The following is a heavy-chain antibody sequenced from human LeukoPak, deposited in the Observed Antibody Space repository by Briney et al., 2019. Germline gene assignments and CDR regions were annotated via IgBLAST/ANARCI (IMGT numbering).Heavy chain of an antibody. J-gene: IGHJ5*02. CDR3: AGDYCSSTSCPGGWFDP. V-gene: IGHV3-30*04. D-gene: IGHD2-2*01. Sequence: QPGRSLRLSCAASGFTFSSYAMHWVRQAPGKGLEWVAVISYDGSNKYYADSVKGRFTISRDNSKNTLYLQMNSLRAEDTAVYYCAGDYCSSTSCPGGWFDPWGQGTLVTVSS. CDR2: ISYDGSNK. CDR1: GFTFSSYA.